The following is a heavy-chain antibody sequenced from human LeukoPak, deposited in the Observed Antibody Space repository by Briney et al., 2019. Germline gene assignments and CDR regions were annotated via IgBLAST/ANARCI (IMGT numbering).Heavy chain of an antibody. V-gene: IGHV3-21*01. J-gene: IGHJ6*02. CDR1: GFTFSRYT. D-gene: IGHD2-2*01. Sequence: PGGSLRLSCAASGFTFSRYTMNWVRQAPGKGLEWVSSISSSSSYIYYADSVKGRFTISRDNAKNSLYLQMNSLRAEDTAVYYCARDIVVVPAARDYYYYGMDVWGQGTTVTVSS. CDR3: ARDIVVVPAARDYYYYGMDV. CDR2: ISSSSSYI.